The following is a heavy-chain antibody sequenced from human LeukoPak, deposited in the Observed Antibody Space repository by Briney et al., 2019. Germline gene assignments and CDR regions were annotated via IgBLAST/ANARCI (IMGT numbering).Heavy chain of an antibody. CDR2: ISSSSSYI. V-gene: IGHV3-21*01. CDR3: ARDSVAGTDY. D-gene: IGHD6-19*01. CDR1: GFTFSSYN. Sequence: GGSLRLSCAASGFTFSSYNMNWVRQAPGKGLEWVSSISSSSSYIYYADSVKGRFTISRDNAKNSLYLQMNSLRAEDTAVYYCARDSVAGTDYWGQGTLVTVSS. J-gene: IGHJ4*02.